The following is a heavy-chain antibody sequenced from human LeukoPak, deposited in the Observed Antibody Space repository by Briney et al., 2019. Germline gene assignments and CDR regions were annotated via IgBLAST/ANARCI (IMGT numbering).Heavy chain of an antibody. Sequence: GGSLRLSCAASEFTFSSYNMNWVRQAPGKGLEWVSSISSSSSSIYYADSVKGRFTISRDNAKNSLYLQMNSLRAEDTAVYYCARGAVGYYSVGFDYWGQGTLVTVSS. CDR3: ARGAVGYYSVGFDY. CDR1: EFTFSSYN. V-gene: IGHV3-21*01. D-gene: IGHD3-22*01. J-gene: IGHJ4*02. CDR2: ISSSSSSI.